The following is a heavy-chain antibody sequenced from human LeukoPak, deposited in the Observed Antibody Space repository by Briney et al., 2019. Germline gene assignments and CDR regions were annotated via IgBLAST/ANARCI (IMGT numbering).Heavy chain of an antibody. V-gene: IGHV1-3*01. D-gene: IGHD6-13*01. CDR2: INAGNGNT. Sequence: ASVKVSCKASGYTFTSYAMHWVRQAPGQRLEWMGWINAGNGNTKYSQKFQGRVTITRDTSASTAYMELSSLRSEDTAVYYCAREEGDPRIARDRWFDPWGQGTLATVSS. CDR1: GYTFTSYA. CDR3: AREEGDPRIARDRWFDP. J-gene: IGHJ5*02.